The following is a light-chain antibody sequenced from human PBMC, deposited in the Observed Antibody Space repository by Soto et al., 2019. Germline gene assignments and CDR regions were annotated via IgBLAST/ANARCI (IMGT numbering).Light chain of an antibody. Sequence: EIVLTQSPGTLSLSPGERATLSCRASQSVSSNYLAWYQQTPGQAPRLLIYGASSRATGIPDRFSGSGSGTDFTLTISRLEPEDFAVYYCQQYGSSPRTFGGGTKVEIK. CDR3: QQYGSSPRT. CDR2: GAS. V-gene: IGKV3-20*01. CDR1: QSVSSNY. J-gene: IGKJ4*01.